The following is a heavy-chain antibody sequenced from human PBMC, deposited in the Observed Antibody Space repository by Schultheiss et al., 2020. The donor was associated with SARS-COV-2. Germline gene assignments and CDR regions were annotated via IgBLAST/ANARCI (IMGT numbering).Heavy chain of an antibody. CDR2: IFHSGSS. Sequence: SETLSLTCAVSGGSITSGGYSWSWIRQPPGKGLEWIGYIFHSGSSYYKPSLKSRVTISVDRSKNQFSLKLSSVTAADTAVYYCARSFGVGALDYWGQGTLVTVSS. J-gene: IGHJ4*02. CDR3: ARSFGVGALDY. CDR1: GGSITSGGYS. V-gene: IGHV4-30-2*01. D-gene: IGHD1-26*01.